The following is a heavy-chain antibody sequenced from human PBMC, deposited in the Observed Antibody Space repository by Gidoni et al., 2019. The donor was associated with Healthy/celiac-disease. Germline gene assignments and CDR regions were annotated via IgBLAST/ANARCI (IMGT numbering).Heavy chain of an antibody. CDR3: ARGGAARPGDSAEYFQH. V-gene: IGHV3-11*06. J-gene: IGHJ1*01. CDR2: ISSSSSYT. CDR1: GLTFRDYS. D-gene: IGHD6-6*01. Sequence: QVQLVESGGGFFNPGGSLSLSCASSGLTFRDYSMSWIRQAPGKGLEWVSYISSSSSYTNYADSVKGRFTISRDNAKNSLYLQMNSLRAEDTAVYYCARGGAARPGDSAEYFQHWGQGTLVTVSS.